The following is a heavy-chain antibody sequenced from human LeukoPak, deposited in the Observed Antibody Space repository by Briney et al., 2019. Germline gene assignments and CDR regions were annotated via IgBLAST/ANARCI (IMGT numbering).Heavy chain of an antibody. CDR2: TSSDLNVK. CDR1: GFTFRNYV. CDR3: AREGYYGSGSPPSLYFDY. Sequence: GGSLRLSCAASGFTFRNYVIHWVRQAPGRGLEWVAVTSSDLNVKLYADSVRGRFTISRDNSRSTLYLQMNSLRPEDTAIYYCAREGYYGSGSPPSLYFDYWGQGTLVTVSS. D-gene: IGHD3-10*01. V-gene: IGHV3-30-3*01. J-gene: IGHJ4*02.